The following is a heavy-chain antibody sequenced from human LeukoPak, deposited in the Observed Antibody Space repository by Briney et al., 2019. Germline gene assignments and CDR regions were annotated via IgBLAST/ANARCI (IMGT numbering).Heavy chain of an antibody. Sequence: GGSLRLSCAASGFTFSSYWMSWVRQAPGKGLEWVANIKQDGSEKYYVDSVKGRFTISRDNAKNSLYLQMNSLRAEDTAVYYCARDGRVYDFWSGYPNYYYYGMDVWGQGTTVTVSS. D-gene: IGHD3-3*01. CDR2: IKQDGSEK. CDR3: ARDGRVYDFWSGYPNYYYYGMDV. V-gene: IGHV3-7*01. CDR1: GFTFSSYW. J-gene: IGHJ6*02.